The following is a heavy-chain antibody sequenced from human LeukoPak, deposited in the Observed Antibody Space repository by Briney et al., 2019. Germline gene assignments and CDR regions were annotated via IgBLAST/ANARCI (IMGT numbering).Heavy chain of an antibody. Sequence: HSGGSLRLSCAASGFIFSDYAINWVRQAPGKGLEWLSFVSGKSRAIYYADSVKGRFTISRDNAKESVYLHMSSLRAEDTAVYYCASWPVGWYGEDSWGQGTLVTVSS. CDR3: ASWPVGWYGEDS. CDR1: GFIFSDYA. V-gene: IGHV3-48*04. CDR2: VSGKSRAI. J-gene: IGHJ4*02. D-gene: IGHD6-19*01.